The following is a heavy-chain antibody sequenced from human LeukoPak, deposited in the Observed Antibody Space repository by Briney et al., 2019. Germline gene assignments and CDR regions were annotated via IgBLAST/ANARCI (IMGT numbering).Heavy chain of an antibody. Sequence: SQTLSLTCTVSGGSISSGGYYWSWIRQHPGKGLEWIGYIYYSGSTYYNPSLKSRVTISVDTSKNQSSLKLSSVTAADTAVYYCARAGSVAAADAFDIWGQGTMVTVSS. CDR2: IYYSGST. V-gene: IGHV4-31*03. CDR3: ARAGSVAAADAFDI. J-gene: IGHJ3*02. CDR1: GGSISSGGYY. D-gene: IGHD2-15*01.